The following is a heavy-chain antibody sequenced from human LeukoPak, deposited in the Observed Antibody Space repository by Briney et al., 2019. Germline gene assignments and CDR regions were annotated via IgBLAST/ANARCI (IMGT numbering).Heavy chain of an antibody. V-gene: IGHV4-4*07. CDR3: ARGLDSGSWYHYDY. D-gene: IGHD6-13*01. Sequence: SETLSLTCTVSGGSISSYYWSWIRQPAGKGLEWIGRIYTSGSTNYNPSLKSRVTMSVDTSKNQFSLKLSSVTAADTAVYYCARGLDSGSWYHYDYWGQGTLVTVSS. J-gene: IGHJ4*02. CDR2: IYTSGST. CDR1: GGSISSYY.